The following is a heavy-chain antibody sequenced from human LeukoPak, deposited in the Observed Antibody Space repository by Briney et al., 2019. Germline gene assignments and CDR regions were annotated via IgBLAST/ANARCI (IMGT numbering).Heavy chain of an antibody. CDR3: ARVAWYSGYSDY. V-gene: IGHV4-31*03. CDR2: IYYSGST. CDR1: GGSISSGGYY. D-gene: IGHD5-12*01. J-gene: IGHJ4*02. Sequence: PSETLPLTCTVSGGSISSGGYYWSWIRQHPGKGLEWIGYIYYSGSTYYNPSLKSRVTISVDTSKNQFSLKLSSVTAADTAVYYCARVAWYSGYSDYWGQGTLVTVSS.